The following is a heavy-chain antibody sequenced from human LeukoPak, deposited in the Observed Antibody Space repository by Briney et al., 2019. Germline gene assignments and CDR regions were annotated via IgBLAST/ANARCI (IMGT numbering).Heavy chain of an antibody. CDR2: IKKDGREK. CDR3: ARDGYSGSYYDY. J-gene: IGHJ4*02. D-gene: IGHD1-26*01. V-gene: IGHV3-7*04. Sequence: GGSLRLSCAASGFTFSSYWMSWVRQATGKGLEWVANIKKDGREKYYVDSVKGRFTISRDNAKNSLYLQINSLRAEDTAVYYCARDGYSGSYYDYWGQGTLVTVSS. CDR1: GFTFSSYW.